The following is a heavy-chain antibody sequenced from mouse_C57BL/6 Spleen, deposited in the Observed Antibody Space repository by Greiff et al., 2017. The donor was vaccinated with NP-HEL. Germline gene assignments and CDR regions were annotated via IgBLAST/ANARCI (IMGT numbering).Heavy chain of an antibody. J-gene: IGHJ3*01. CDR2: IYPGDGDT. CDR1: GYAFSSSW. D-gene: IGHD1-1*01. V-gene: IGHV1-82*01. Sequence: VQLQQSGPELVKPGASVKISCKASGYAFSSSWMNWVKQRPGKGLEWIGRIYPGDGDTNYNGKFKGKATLTADKSSSTAYMQLSSLTSEDSAVYFCARPGYYYGSSSFAYWGQGTLVTVSA. CDR3: ARPGYYYGSSSFAY.